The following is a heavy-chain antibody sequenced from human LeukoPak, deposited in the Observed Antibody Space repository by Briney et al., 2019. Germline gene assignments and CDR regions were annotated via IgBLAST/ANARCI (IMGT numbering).Heavy chain of an antibody. D-gene: IGHD3-22*01. V-gene: IGHV4-59*01. CDR3: ASRTSSGPWDYFDY. Sequence: SETLSLTCTVSGGSISSYYWSWIRQPPGKGLEWIGYIYYSGSTNHNPSLKSRVTISVDTSKNQFSLKLSSVTAADTAVYYCASRTSSGPWDYFDYWGQGTLVTVSS. CDR1: GGSISSYY. CDR2: IYYSGST. J-gene: IGHJ4*02.